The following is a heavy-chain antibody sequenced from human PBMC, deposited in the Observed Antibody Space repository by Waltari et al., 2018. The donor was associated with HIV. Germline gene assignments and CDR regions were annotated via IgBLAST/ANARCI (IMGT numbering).Heavy chain of an antibody. Sequence: EVQLVESGGGLVQHGSSLRLSCAASGFTFHDYAIHWVRQAPGKGLEWVSGISWNSGSKGYADSVKGRFTISRDNAKNSLYLQMNSLRAEDTALYYCAKDLGYCSSTSCYAGEGGDFDYWGQGTLVTVSS. CDR3: AKDLGYCSSTSCYAGEGGDFDY. J-gene: IGHJ4*02. D-gene: IGHD2-2*01. V-gene: IGHV3-9*01. CDR1: GFTFHDYA. CDR2: ISWNSGSK.